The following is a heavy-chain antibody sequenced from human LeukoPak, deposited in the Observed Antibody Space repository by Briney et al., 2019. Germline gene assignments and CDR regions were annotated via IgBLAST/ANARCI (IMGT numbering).Heavy chain of an antibody. D-gene: IGHD6-19*01. Sequence: PSGTLSLTCAVSGGSISSSNWWSWVRQPPGKGLEWIGEIYHSGCTNYNPSLKSRVTISVDTSKNQFSLKLSSVTAADTAVYYCASALVVGYSSGWSFDYWGQGTLVTVSS. CDR2: IYHSGCT. CDR1: GGSISSSNW. V-gene: IGHV4-4*02. J-gene: IGHJ4*02. CDR3: ASALVVGYSSGWSFDY.